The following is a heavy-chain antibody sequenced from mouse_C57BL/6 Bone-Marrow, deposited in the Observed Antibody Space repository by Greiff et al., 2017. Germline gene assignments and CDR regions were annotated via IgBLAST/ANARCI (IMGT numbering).Heavy chain of an antibody. Sequence: DVQLVESGGGLVQPGGSLSLSCAASGFTFTDYYMSWVRQPPGKALEWLGFIRNKANGYTTEYSASVKGRFTISRDNSQSILYLQMNALRAEDSATYYCARYPIYEGYYDWYCDVWGTGTTVTVSS. CDR2: IRNKANGYTT. D-gene: IGHD2-3*01. V-gene: IGHV7-3*01. CDR3: ARYPIYEGYYDWYCDV. CDR1: GFTFTDYY. J-gene: IGHJ1*03.